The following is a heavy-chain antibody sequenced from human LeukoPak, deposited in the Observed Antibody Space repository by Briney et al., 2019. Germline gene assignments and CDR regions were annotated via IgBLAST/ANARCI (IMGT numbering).Heavy chain of an antibody. CDR1: GLPFSTYS. V-gene: IGHV3-21*01. D-gene: IGHD1-7*01. CDR2: ISSSSTYI. CDR3: ARGRTSEFDY. J-gene: IGHJ4*02. Sequence: GGSVTLSCAVSGLPFSTYSMNWLRQAPGKGLEWVSSISSSSTYIYYADSVKGRFTISGDNAKNSLYLQMNSLRAEDTAVYYCARGRTSEFDYWGQGTLVTVSS.